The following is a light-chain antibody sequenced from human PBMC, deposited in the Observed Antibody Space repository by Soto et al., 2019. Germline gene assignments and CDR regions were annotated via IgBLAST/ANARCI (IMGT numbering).Light chain of an antibody. CDR1: SSDIGAYNF. V-gene: IGLV2-8*01. Sequence: QSVLTQPPSASGSPGQSVTISCTGTSSDIGAYNFVSWYQQHPGKAPKLIIFEVSQRPSGVPHRFSGSKSGNTASLTVSGLQGQDEADYYCCSFARNFWVFGGGTKLTVL. CDR3: CSFARNFWV. CDR2: EVS. J-gene: IGLJ3*02.